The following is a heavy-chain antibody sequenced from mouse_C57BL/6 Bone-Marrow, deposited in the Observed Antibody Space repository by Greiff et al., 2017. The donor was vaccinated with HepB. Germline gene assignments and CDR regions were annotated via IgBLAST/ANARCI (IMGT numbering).Heavy chain of an antibody. CDR2: IDPENGDT. CDR1: GFNIKDDY. CDR3: TTRFPSDY. J-gene: IGHJ2*01. V-gene: IGHV14-4*01. Sequence: VQLKQSGAELVRPGASVKLSCTASGFNIKDDYMHWVKQRPEQGLEWIGWIDPENGDTEYASKFQGKATITADTSSNTAYLQLSSLTSEDTAVYYCTTRFPSDYWGQGTTLTVSS.